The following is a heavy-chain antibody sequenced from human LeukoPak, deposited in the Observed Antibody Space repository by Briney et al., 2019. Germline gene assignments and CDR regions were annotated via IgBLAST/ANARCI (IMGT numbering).Heavy chain of an antibody. CDR1: GFTFNTNW. D-gene: IGHD6-13*01. J-gene: IGHJ4*02. V-gene: IGHV3-74*01. CDR3: VKAAAGFFDY. Sequence: GGSLRLSCAASGFTFNTNWMHWVRQAPGKGLVWVSRINTDGSVTTYADSVKGRFTISRDNSKNTLYLQMSSLRAEDTAVYYCVKAAAGFFDYWGQGTLVTVSS. CDR2: INTDGSVT.